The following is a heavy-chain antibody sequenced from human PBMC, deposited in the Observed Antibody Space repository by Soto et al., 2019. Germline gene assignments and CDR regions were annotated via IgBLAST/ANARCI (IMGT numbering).Heavy chain of an antibody. D-gene: IGHD3-10*01. CDR3: ARDRQFSHPRGGMDV. V-gene: IGHV3-23*01. CDR2: ISGTGYNT. Sequence: EVQLLESGGGLVRPGGSLRLSCAGSGFTFSSYAMNWVRQAPGKGLEWVSAISGTGYNTYCADSLKGRFTISRDNSKNTLSLQMNSLRAEDTAVYYCARDRQFSHPRGGMDVWGQGTTVTVSS. CDR1: GFTFSSYA. J-gene: IGHJ6*02.